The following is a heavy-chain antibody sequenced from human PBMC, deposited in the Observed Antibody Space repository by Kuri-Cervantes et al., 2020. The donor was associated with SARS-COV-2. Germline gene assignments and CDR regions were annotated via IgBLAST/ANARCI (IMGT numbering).Heavy chain of an antibody. V-gene: IGHV4-4*02. CDR3: ARDWGYSYAEGAFDI. Sequence: SCAVSGGSISSSNWWSWVRQPPGKGLEWIGEIYHSGSTNYNPSLKSRVTISVDTSKNQFSLKLSSVTAADTAVYHCARDWGYSYAEGAFDIWGQGTMVTVSS. CDR1: GGSISSSNW. CDR2: IYHSGST. D-gene: IGHD5-18*01. J-gene: IGHJ3*02.